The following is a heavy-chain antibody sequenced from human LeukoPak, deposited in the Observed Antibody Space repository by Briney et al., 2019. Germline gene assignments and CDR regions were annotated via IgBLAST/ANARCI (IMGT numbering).Heavy chain of an antibody. CDR1: GFIFSSYW. CDR2: INSDGSST. J-gene: IGHJ4*02. V-gene: IGHV3-74*01. Sequence: GGSLRLSCAASGFIFSSYWMHWVRQAPGKVLVWVSRINSDGSSTSYADSVKGRFTISRDNAKNTLYLQMNSLRAEDTAVYYCARRVVVPAAPYYFDYWGQGTLVTVSS. D-gene: IGHD2-2*01. CDR3: ARRVVVPAAPYYFDY.